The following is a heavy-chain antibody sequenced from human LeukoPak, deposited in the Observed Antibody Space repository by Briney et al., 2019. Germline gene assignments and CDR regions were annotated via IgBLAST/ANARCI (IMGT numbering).Heavy chain of an antibody. CDR3: ARDRPNYYGSDGHYYRRDGDY. CDR2: ITIRGEST. Sequence: GGSLRLSCAASGFTFRIYAMSWVRQAPGEGRQCVSSITIRGESTWYVDSVKGRFTITRDTSENTLYLKMHSLRAEDTAVYYCARDRPNYYGSDGHYYRRDGDYWGRGTLVSVSS. J-gene: IGHJ4*02. D-gene: IGHD3-22*01. V-gene: IGHV3-23*01. CDR1: GFTFRIYA.